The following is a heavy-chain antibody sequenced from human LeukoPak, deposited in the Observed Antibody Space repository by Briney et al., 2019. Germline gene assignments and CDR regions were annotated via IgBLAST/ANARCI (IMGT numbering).Heavy chain of an antibody. D-gene: IGHD2-2*01. V-gene: IGHV4-4*07. Sequence: SETLSLTCTVSGGSISSYYWSWIRQPAGKGLEWIGRIYTSGSTNYNPSLKSRVTMSVDTSKNQFSLKLSSVTAADTAVYYCARGEGLGYCSSTSCSPDHDASDIWGQGTIVTVSS. CDR1: GGSISSYY. J-gene: IGHJ3*02. CDR2: IYTSGST. CDR3: ARGEGLGYCSSTSCSPDHDASDI.